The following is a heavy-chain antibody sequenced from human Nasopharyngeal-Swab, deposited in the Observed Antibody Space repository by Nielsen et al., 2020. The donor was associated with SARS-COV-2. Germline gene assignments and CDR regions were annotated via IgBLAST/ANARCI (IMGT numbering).Heavy chain of an antibody. D-gene: IGHD2-2*01. CDR2: LHPRGGST. CDR1: GDTFTCYY. V-gene: IGHV1-46*01. CDR3: ARYMPGSIVVVSAADGNGRRNWFDP. J-gene: IGHJ5*02. Sequence: ASVKVSCRASGDTFTCYYMHGVRKAPGQGLEWMGKLHPRGGSTNYAQKFQGRGTMTSDTSTRTVHLELSCLPSDDTAIYYCARYMPGSIVVVSAADGNGRRNWFDPWGQGTLVTVSS.